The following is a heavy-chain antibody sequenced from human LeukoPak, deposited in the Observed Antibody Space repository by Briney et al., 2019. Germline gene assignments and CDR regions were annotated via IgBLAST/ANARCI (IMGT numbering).Heavy chain of an antibody. Sequence: GASVKGSCKASGYTFTGYYVHWVRQAPGQGLEWMGGIIPILGTANYAQKFQGRVTITADESTSTAYMELSSLRSEDTAVYYCARDKYGDYSFDYWGQGTLVTVSS. CDR2: IIPILGTA. J-gene: IGHJ4*02. V-gene: IGHV1-69*13. CDR3: ARDKYGDYSFDY. CDR1: GYTFTGYY. D-gene: IGHD4-17*01.